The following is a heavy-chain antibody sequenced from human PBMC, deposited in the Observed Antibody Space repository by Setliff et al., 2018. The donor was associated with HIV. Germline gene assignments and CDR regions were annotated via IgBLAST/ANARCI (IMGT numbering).Heavy chain of an antibody. CDR2: ITPIFGTA. CDR3: ASSTPYDYYSYLDV. J-gene: IGHJ6*03. CDR1: GGTFTSYA. V-gene: IGHV1-69*13. Sequence: GATVKVSCKASGGTFTSYAISWVRQAPGQGLEWMGGITPIFGTANYAQKFQGRVTITADESTSTAYMELSSLRSEDTAVYYCASSTPYDYYSYLDVWGKGTTVTVSS.